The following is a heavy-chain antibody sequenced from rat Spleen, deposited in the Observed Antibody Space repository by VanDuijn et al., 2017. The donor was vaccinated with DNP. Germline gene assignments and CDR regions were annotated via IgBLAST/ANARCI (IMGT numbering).Heavy chain of an antibody. CDR2: ISYDGSST. D-gene: IGHD1-11*01. CDR3: ATSYDFDY. CDR1: GFTFSNCN. V-gene: IGHV5-7*01. Sequence: EVQLVESGGGLVQPGRSLKLSCAASGFTFSNCNMAWVRQAPKKGLEWVATISYDGSSTYYRDSVKGRFTISRDDAKSTLYLQMDSLRSEDTATYYCATSYDFDYWGQGVMVTVSS. J-gene: IGHJ2*01.